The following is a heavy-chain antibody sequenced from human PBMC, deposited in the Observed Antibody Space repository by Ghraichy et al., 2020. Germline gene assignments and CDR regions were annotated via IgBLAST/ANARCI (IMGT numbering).Heavy chain of an antibody. CDR3: ARDPVVQGVICGMDV. V-gene: IGHV4-59*01. CDR1: GGSISSYY. D-gene: IGHD3-10*01. Sequence: SETLSLTCTVSGGSISSYYWSWIRQPPGKGLEWIGYIYYSGSTNYNPSPKSRVTISVDTSKNQFSLKLSSVTAADTAVYYCARDPVVQGVICGMDVWGQGTTVTVSS. J-gene: IGHJ6*02. CDR2: IYYSGST.